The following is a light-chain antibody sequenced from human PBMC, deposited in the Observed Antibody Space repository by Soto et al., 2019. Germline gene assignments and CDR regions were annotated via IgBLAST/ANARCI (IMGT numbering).Light chain of an antibody. CDR2: AAS. Sequence: DIQMTQSPSSLSASVGDRVTITCRASQSISSYVNWYQQRPGKAPKFLIYAASSLQSGVPSRFSGSESGTDFTLTINNLQPEDFATYYCQQSYSTPPTFGQGTKVEIK. CDR1: QSISSY. V-gene: IGKV1-39*01. CDR3: QQSYSTPPT. J-gene: IGKJ1*01.